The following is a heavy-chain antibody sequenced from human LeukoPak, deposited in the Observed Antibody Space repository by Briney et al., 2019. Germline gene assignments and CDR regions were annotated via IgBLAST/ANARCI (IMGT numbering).Heavy chain of an antibody. D-gene: IGHD3-3*01. J-gene: IGHJ6*02. CDR3: AKDLPLRFLDYYYGLDV. V-gene: IGHV3-30*18. CDR1: GFIFSGYG. CDR2: ISYDGSNE. Sequence: GGSLRLSCAASGFIFSGYGMHWVRQAPGKGLEWVAVISYDGSNEYYTESVKGRFTVSRDNSKTNLYLQMNSLRAEDTAVYYCAKDLPLRFLDYYYGLDVWGQGTTVTVSS.